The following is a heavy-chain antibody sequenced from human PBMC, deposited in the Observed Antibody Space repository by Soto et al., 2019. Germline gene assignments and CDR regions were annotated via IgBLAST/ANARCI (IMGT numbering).Heavy chain of an antibody. CDR1: GGSISSSSYY. V-gene: IGHV4-39*01. Sequence: SETLSLTCTVSGGSISSSSYYWGWIRQPPGKGLEWIGSIYYSGSTYYNPSLKSRVTISVDTSKNQFSLKLSSVTAADTAVYYCARHPPAFGSSSWYYFDYWGQGTLVTVSS. CDR3: ARHPPAFGSSSWYYFDY. CDR2: IYYSGST. D-gene: IGHD6-13*01. J-gene: IGHJ4*02.